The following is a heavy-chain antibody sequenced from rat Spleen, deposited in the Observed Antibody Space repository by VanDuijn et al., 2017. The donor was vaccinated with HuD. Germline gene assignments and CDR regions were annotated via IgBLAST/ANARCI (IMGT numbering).Heavy chain of an antibody. CDR1: GFTFSNYG. Sequence: EVQLVESGGGLVQPGRSMKLSCAASGFTFSNYGMAWVRQAPKKGLEWVAYISYDGGSTYYRDSVKGRFTISRDNAKSTLYLQMDSLRSEDTATYYCTRHGPYTTDYWGDYWGQGVMVTVSS. CDR3: TRHGPYTTDYWGDY. D-gene: IGHD1-6*01. CDR2: ISYDGGST. J-gene: IGHJ2*01. V-gene: IGHV5-25*01.